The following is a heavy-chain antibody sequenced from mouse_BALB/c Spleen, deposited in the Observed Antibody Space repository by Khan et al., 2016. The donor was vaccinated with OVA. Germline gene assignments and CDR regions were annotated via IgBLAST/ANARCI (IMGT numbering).Heavy chain of an antibody. J-gene: IGHJ4*01. CDR2: IYWDDDK. V-gene: IGHV8-12*01. CDR1: GFSLSSSGMS. D-gene: IGHD2-3*01. CDR3: VRRRWLHSYVMDY. Sequence: QVTLKESGPGILQPSQTLSLTCSFAGFSLSSSGMSVSWIRQPSGKGLEWLAHIYWDDDKRYNPSLKSRLTVSKDTSRNQVFLNITNVDTAETATYYSVRRRWLHSYVMDYWGQGTSVIVSS.